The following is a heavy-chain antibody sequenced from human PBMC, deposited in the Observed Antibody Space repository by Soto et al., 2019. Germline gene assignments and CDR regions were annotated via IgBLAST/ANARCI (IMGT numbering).Heavy chain of an antibody. D-gene: IGHD4-17*01. CDR1: GDTVDKFL. CDR2: IIPMFGTT. CDR3: AREIGYGDFSAALLD. J-gene: IGHJ4*02. V-gene: IGHV1-69*13. Sequence: SVKVSCKASGDTVDKFLINWVRQAPGQGLEWMGGIIPMFGTTNYARNFRGRVTITVEESTRTAYMELSGLKSDDTAVYFCAREIGYGDFSAALLDWGQGTLVTVSS.